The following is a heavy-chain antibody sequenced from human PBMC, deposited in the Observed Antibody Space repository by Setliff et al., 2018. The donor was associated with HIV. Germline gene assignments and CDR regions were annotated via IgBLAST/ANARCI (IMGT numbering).Heavy chain of an antibody. D-gene: IGHD5-18*01. J-gene: IGHJ3*02. V-gene: IGHV4-39*07. CDR3: ARALPGGYCYDNAFDI. CDR2: IYYSGTT. CDR1: GGSINSDNYY. Sequence: SETLSLTCSVSGGSINSDNYYWGWIRQAPGKGLEWIGSIYYSGTTYYNPSLRGRVTISVDTSKNQFSLKLSSVTAADTAVYYCARALPGGYCYDNAFDIWGQGTMVTVSS.